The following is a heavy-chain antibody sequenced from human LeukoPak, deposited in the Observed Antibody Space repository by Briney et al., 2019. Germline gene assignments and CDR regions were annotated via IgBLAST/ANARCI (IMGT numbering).Heavy chain of an antibody. J-gene: IGHJ4*02. CDR2: IKQDGSEK. CDR1: GFTFSSYW. D-gene: IGHD1-26*01. V-gene: IGHV3-7*01. Sequence: GGSLRLSCAASGFTFSSYWMSWFRQAPGKGLEWVANIKQDGSEKYYVDSVKGRFTISRDDAKNSLYLQMNSLRAEDTAVYYCARDSVGATFDYWGQGTLVTVSS. CDR3: ARDSVGATFDY.